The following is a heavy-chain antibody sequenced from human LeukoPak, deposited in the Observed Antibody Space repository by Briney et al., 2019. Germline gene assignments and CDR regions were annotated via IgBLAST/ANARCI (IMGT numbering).Heavy chain of an antibody. CDR1: GFTFSSYA. V-gene: IGHV3-30-3*01. CDR2: ISYDGSSK. J-gene: IGHJ3*02. CDR3: ARGRDDAFDI. Sequence: GGSLRLSCAASGFTFSSYAMHWVRQAPGKGLEWVAVISYDGSSKYYADSVKGRFTISRDNSKNTLYLQMNSLRAEDTAVYYCARGRDDAFDIWGQGTMVTVSS.